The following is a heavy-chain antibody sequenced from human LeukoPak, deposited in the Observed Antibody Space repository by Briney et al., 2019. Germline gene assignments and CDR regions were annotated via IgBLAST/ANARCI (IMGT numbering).Heavy chain of an antibody. CDR1: GGSISSYY. CDR2: IYDSGST. V-gene: IGHV4-59*08. Sequence: SETLSLTCTVSGGSISSYYWSWLRQPPGKGLEWIGYIYDSGSTNYNPSLKSRVTISVDTSKNQFSLKLSFVTAADTAVYYCARGYSYGGWFDPWGQGTLVTVSS. D-gene: IGHD5-18*01. CDR3: ARGYSYGGWFDP. J-gene: IGHJ5*02.